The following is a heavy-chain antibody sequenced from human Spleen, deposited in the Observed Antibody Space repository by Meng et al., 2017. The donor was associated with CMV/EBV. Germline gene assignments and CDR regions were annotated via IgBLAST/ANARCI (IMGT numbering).Heavy chain of an antibody. D-gene: IGHD6-25*01. J-gene: IGHJ4*02. CDR3: ARGRGPYSSGFDY. CDR1: GGSFSGYY. Sequence: QVQLKPWGAGLLKASETLSLTCAVYGGSFSGYYWSWIRQPPGKGLEWIGEINHSGSTNYNPSLKSRVTISVDTSKNQFSLKLSSVTAADTAVYYCARGRGPYSSGFDYWGQGTLVTVSS. CDR2: INHSGST. V-gene: IGHV4-34*01.